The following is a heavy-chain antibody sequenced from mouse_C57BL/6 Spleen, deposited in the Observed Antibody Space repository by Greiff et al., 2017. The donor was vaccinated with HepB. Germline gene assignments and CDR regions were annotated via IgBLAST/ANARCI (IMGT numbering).Heavy chain of an antibody. J-gene: IGHJ2*01. Sequence: QVQLQQSGPELVKPGASVKISCKASGYAFSSSWMNWVKQRPGKGLEWIGRIYPGDGDTNYNGKFKGKATLTADKSSSTAYMQLSSLTSEDSAVYCCARSYYGSSLDYWGQGTTLTVSS. CDR3: ARSYYGSSLDY. CDR2: IYPGDGDT. D-gene: IGHD1-1*01. V-gene: IGHV1-82*01. CDR1: GYAFSSSW.